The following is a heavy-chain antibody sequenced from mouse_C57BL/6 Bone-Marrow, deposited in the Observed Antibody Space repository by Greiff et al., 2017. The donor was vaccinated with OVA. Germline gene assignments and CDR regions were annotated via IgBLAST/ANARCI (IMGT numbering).Heavy chain of an antibody. Sequence: QVQLKQPGAELVKPGASVKLSCKASGYTFTSYWMQWVKQRPGQGLEWIGEFDPSDSYTNYNQKFKGKATLTVDTSSSTAYMQLSSLTSEDSAVYYGARSKELNWYFDVWGTGTTVTVSS. CDR3: ARSKELNWYFDV. J-gene: IGHJ1*03. V-gene: IGHV1-50*01. CDR2: FDPSDSYT. CDR1: GYTFTSYW.